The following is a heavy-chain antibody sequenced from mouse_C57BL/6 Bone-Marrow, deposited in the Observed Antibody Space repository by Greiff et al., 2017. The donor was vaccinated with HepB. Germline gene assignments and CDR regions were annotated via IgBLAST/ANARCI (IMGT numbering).Heavy chain of an antibody. Sequence: VQRVESGPGLVQPSQSLSITCTVSGFSLTSYGVHWVRQSPGKGLEWLGVIWSGGSTDYNAAFISRLSISKDNSKSQVFFKMNSLQADDTAIYYCARTFYYYGSSYGYFDVWGTGTTVTVSS. CDR2: IWSGGST. CDR3: ARTFYYYGSSYGYFDV. CDR1: GFSLTSYG. D-gene: IGHD1-1*01. V-gene: IGHV2-2*01. J-gene: IGHJ1*03.